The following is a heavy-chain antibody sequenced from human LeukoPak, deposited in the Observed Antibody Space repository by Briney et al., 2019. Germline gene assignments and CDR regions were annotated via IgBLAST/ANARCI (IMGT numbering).Heavy chain of an antibody. J-gene: IGHJ4*02. CDR1: GGSFSGYY. CDR2: INHSGST. CDR3: ARGHNTSIAAKPNFDY. D-gene: IGHD6-6*01. Sequence: PSETLSLTCAVYGGSFSGYYWSWIRQPPGKGLEWIGEINHSGSTNYNPSLKSRVTISVDTSKNQFSLKLSSVTAADTAVYYCARGHNTSIAAKPNFDYWGQGTLVTVSS. V-gene: IGHV4-34*01.